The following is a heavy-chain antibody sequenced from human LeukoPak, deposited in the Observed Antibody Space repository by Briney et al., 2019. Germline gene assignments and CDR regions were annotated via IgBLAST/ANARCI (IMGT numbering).Heavy chain of an antibody. J-gene: IGHJ1*01. Sequence: VASVKVSCKASGYIFTDYYMHWVRQATGQGLEWMGWMNPNSGNTGYAQKFQGRVTMTRNTSISTAYMELSSLRSEDTAVYYCAYSSRTNFQHWGQGTLVTVSS. CDR1: GYIFTDYY. CDR3: AYSSRTNFQH. D-gene: IGHD6-13*01. CDR2: MNPNSGNT. V-gene: IGHV1-8*02.